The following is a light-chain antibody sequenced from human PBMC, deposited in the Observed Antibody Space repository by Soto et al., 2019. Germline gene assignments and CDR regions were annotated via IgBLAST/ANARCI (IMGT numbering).Light chain of an antibody. CDR2: GAS. CDR3: QQYGSSPLT. V-gene: IGKV3-20*01. Sequence: EIVLTQSPGTLSLSPGERATLSCRASQSVSSSYLAWYQQKPGQAPRLLIYGASSRATGILDRFSGSGSGTDFNLTISRLEPEDFAVYYCQQYGSSPLTFGQGTKVEIK. J-gene: IGKJ1*01. CDR1: QSVSSSY.